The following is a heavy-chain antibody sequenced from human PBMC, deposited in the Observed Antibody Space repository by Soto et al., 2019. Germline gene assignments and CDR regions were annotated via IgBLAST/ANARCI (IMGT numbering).Heavy chain of an antibody. CDR3: AREETAWPLAYGLDV. Sequence: PGGSLRLSCAAPGFTFSSYSIHWVRQAPGKGLEWVSSIGTRSDVYYADSVKGRFTISRDNAKNSMALQVNSLRAEDTGVYYCAREETAWPLAYGLDVWGQGTTVTVSS. J-gene: IGHJ6*02. CDR2: IGTRSDV. V-gene: IGHV3-21*01. CDR1: GFTFSSYS. D-gene: IGHD2-21*02.